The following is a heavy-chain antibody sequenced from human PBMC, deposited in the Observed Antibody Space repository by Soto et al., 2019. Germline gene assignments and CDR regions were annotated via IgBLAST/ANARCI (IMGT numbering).Heavy chain of an antibody. J-gene: IGHJ5*02. CDR2: INHSGST. V-gene: IGHV4-34*01. D-gene: IGHD6-13*01. Sequence: ETLSLTCAVYGGSFSTYYWSWIRQPPGKGLEWIGEINHSGSTNYNPSLKSRVTISVDTSKNQFSLKLSSVTAADTVVYYCARVKGVAAAGNWFDPWGQGTLVTVSS. CDR1: GGSFSTYY. CDR3: ARVKGVAAAGNWFDP.